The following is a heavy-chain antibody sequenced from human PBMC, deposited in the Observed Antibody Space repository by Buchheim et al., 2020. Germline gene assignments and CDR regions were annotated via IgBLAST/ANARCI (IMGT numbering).Heavy chain of an antibody. CDR1: GFTFSNAW. Sequence: EVQLVESGGGLVKPGGSLRLSCAASGFTFSNAWMSWVRQAPGKGLEWVGRIKRKTDGGTTDYAAPAKGRFTISRADSKNTLYLQMNSLKTEDTDVYYCTTDSYDSSGYYPYYWGQGTL. V-gene: IGHV3-15*01. D-gene: IGHD3-22*01. CDR3: TTDSYDSSGYYPYY. CDR2: IKRKTDGGTT. J-gene: IGHJ4*02.